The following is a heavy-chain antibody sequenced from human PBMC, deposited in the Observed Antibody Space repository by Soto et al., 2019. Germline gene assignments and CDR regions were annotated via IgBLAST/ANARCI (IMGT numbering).Heavy chain of an antibody. D-gene: IGHD3-16*01. J-gene: IGHJ4*02. CDR2: LHYSGSA. V-gene: IGHV4-59*01. CDR1: GASMSDYY. CDR3: ARSGHIFAGVV. Sequence: ASETLSLTCTVSGASMSDYYGSWIRQSPGKGLEHIGYLHYSGSANYNPSLKSRVTISMDTSRNQFSLKLSSVTAADTAIYYCARSGHIFAGVVWGQGIVVTVSS.